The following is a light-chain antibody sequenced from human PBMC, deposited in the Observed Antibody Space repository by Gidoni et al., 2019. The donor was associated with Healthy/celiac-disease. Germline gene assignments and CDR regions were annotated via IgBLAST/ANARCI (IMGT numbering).Light chain of an antibody. CDR1: QSISSY. V-gene: IGKV1-39*01. Sequence: DIQMTQSPSSLSASVGDRVTITCRASQSISSYLNWYQQKPGKAPKLLIYAASSLQSGVPSRFSGSVSGTDFTLTISSLQPADFATYSCQQSYSTPLPFGGGTKVEIK. CDR2: AAS. CDR3: QQSYSTPLP. J-gene: IGKJ4*01.